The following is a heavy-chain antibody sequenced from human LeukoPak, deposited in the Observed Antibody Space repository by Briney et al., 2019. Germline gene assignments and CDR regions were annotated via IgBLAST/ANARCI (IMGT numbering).Heavy chain of an antibody. V-gene: IGHV4-39*07. CDR1: GGSISSSSYY. Sequence: SETLSLTCTVSGGSISSSSYYWGWIRQPPGKGLEWIGRIYTSGSTNYNPSLKSRVTISVDTSKNQFSLKLSSVTAADTAVYYCATYSSGWYYFDYWGQGTLVTVSS. D-gene: IGHD6-19*01. CDR3: ATYSSGWYYFDY. CDR2: IYTSGST. J-gene: IGHJ4*02.